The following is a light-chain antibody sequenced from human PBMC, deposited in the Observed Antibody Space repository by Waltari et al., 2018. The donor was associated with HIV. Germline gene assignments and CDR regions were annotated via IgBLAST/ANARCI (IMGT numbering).Light chain of an antibody. CDR2: AAS. V-gene: IGKV1-8*01. J-gene: IGKJ1*01. CDR3: QHYFDYPWT. Sequence: AIRMTQSPSSFSAFIGDRVTLACRASQDISTNLAWYQQKPGKAPNLLIYAASTLHSGVPSRFSGSGSGTDFNLTISCLQSGDFATYYCQHYFDYPWTFGQGTKVEI. CDR1: QDISTN.